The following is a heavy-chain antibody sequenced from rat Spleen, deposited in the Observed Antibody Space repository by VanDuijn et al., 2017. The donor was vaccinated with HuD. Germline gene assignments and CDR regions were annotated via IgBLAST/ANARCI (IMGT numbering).Heavy chain of an antibody. D-gene: IGHD1-11*01. V-gene: IGHV5-29*01. CDR2: ISYDGRST. J-gene: IGHJ2*01. CDR3: TSPPLRSGFYYIEY. Sequence: EVQLVESGGGLVQPGRSLKLSCAASGFTFSNYGMAWVRQAPTKGLEWVATISYDGRSTYYRDSVKGRFTISRDNAKSTLYLKMDSLRSEDTATYFCTSPPLRSGFYYIEYWGHGVMVTVSS. CDR1: GFTFSNYG.